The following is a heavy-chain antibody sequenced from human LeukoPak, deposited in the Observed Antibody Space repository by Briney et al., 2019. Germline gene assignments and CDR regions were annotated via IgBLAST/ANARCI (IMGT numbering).Heavy chain of an antibody. Sequence: GGSLRLSCAASGYSVSDKPMTWVRQAAGKRLEWVSVIYSDGSTHYSESVRGRFYISRDNSKNTLYLQMNSLGAEDTAVYYCAARPASNRGHYDYWGQGTLVTVS. CDR1: GYSVSDKP. V-gene: IGHV3-66*01. J-gene: IGHJ4*02. D-gene: IGHD1/OR15-1a*01. CDR3: AARPASNRGHYDY. CDR2: IYSDGST.